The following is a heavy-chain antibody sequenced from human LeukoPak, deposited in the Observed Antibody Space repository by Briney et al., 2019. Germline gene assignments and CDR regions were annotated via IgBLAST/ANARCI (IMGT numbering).Heavy chain of an antibody. CDR3: ARGKSAAAPDTNWYLDL. CDR2: INPNSGTL. Sequence: ASVKVSCKASGYSIIDYYMHWVRQAPAQGPEWMGWINPNSGTLKNAQKFQGRVTMTRDTSISTAYMELSGLRSDDTAIYYCARGKSAAAPDTNWYLDLWGRGTLVTVSP. J-gene: IGHJ2*01. D-gene: IGHD6-6*01. CDR1: GYSIIDYY. V-gene: IGHV1-2*02.